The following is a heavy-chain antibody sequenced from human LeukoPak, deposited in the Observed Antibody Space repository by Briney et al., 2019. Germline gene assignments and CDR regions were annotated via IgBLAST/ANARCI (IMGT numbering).Heavy chain of an antibody. CDR1: GGSISSGSYY. Sequence: SQTLSLTCTVSGGSISSGSYYWSWIRQPAGKGLEWIGRIYTSGSTNYNPSLKSRVTISVDTSKNQFSLKLSSVAAADTAVYYCARVTFWTEGGCYTGHYYYYMDVWGKGTTVTISS. CDR3: ARVTFWTEGGCYTGHYYYYMDV. CDR2: IYTSGST. D-gene: IGHD3/OR15-3a*01. J-gene: IGHJ6*03. V-gene: IGHV4-61*02.